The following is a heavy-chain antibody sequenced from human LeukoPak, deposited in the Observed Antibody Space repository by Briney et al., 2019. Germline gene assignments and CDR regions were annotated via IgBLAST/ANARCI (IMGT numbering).Heavy chain of an antibody. Sequence: PGGSLRLSCSASGFTFSSYAMHWVRQAPGKGLEYVSAINSNGGITFYADSMKGRFTISRDDSKNTLYLRMSSLRAEDTAIYYCVKGVAARLDYWGQGTLVTVSS. D-gene: IGHD6-6*01. CDR1: GFTFSSYA. CDR2: INSNGGIT. V-gene: IGHV3-64D*09. J-gene: IGHJ4*02. CDR3: VKGVAARLDY.